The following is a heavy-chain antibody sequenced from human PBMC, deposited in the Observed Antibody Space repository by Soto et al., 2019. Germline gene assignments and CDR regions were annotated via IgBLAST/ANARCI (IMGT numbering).Heavy chain of an antibody. J-gene: IGHJ6*02. V-gene: IGHV3-74*01. CDR2: IDSDGSST. Sequence: EVQLVESGGGLVQPGGSLRVPCAASGFTFGSYWMNWVRQAPGKGLVWVSRIDSDGSSTTYADSVKGRFTTSRDNAKNTLYLQMSSLRAEDTAVYYCARGRPYGMDVWGQGTTVTVSS. CDR3: ARGRPYGMDV. CDR1: GFTFGSYW.